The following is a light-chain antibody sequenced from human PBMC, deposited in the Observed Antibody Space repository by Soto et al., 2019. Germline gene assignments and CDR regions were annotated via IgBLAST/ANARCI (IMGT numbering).Light chain of an antibody. Sequence: QSALTQPASVSGSPGQSITISCTGTTSHIGAYNYVSWYQQHPGKAPQLMIYDVTDRPSGVSNRFSGSKSGNTASLTISGLQAEDEADYYCSSYISSSTLVFGGGTKLTVL. CDR2: DVT. CDR3: SSYISSSTLV. J-gene: IGLJ3*02. CDR1: TSHIGAYNY. V-gene: IGLV2-14*03.